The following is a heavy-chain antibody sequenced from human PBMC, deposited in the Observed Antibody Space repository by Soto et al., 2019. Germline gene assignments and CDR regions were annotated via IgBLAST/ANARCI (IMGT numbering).Heavy chain of an antibody. V-gene: IGHV3-30*03. CDR3: ASRYYSSGSCYALDP. Sequence: QVQLVESGGNVVQPGRSLRLSCAASGFTFSSYGMHWVRQAPGKGLEWVALISYDGTYKYYADSVKGRFTISRDDSRNTLFLQMNSLRTEDTAVYSCASRYYSSGSCYALDPWRQGTLVTVSS. D-gene: IGHD2-15*01. CDR2: ISYDGTYK. J-gene: IGHJ5*02. CDR1: GFTFSSYG.